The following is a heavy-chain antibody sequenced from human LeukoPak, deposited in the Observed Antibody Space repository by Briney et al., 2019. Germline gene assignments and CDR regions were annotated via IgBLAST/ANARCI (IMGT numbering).Heavy chain of an antibody. D-gene: IGHD2-15*01. V-gene: IGHV3-20*04. CDR1: GFTFDDYG. CDR3: ARDRGGAESHGFDAFDL. CDR2: INWNGGST. Sequence: GGSLRLSCAASGFTFDDYGMSWVRQAPGKGLEWVSGINWNGGSTGYADSVRGRFTISRDNAKNSLYLQMNSLRVDDTAVYYCARDRGGAESHGFDAFDLWGQGTIVTVSS. J-gene: IGHJ3*01.